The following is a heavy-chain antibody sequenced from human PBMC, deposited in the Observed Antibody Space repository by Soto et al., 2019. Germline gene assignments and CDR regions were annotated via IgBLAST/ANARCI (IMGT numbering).Heavy chain of an antibody. CDR2: INSDGSST. D-gene: IGHD2-15*01. V-gene: IGHV3-74*01. Sequence: EVQLVESGGGLVQPGGSLRLSCAASGFTFSSYWRHWVRQAPGKGLVWVSRINSDGSSTSYADSVKGRFTISRDNAKNTLYLQMNSLRAEDTAVYYCARDREHCSGGSCHDYWGQGTLVTVSS. CDR1: GFTFSSYW. J-gene: IGHJ4*02. CDR3: ARDREHCSGGSCHDY.